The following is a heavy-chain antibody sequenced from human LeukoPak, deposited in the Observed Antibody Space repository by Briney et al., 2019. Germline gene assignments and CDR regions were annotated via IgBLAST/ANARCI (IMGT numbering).Heavy chain of an antibody. D-gene: IGHD2-21*02. J-gene: IGHJ4*02. CDR1: GYTFTSYY. CDR2: INPSGGST. CDR3: ARPPAYCGGDCYESDY. V-gene: IGHV1-46*01. Sequence: APVKVSCKASGYTFTSYYMHWVRQAPGQGLEWMGIINPSGGSTSYAQKFQGRVTMTRDTSTSTVYMELSSLRSEDTAVYYCARPPAYCGGDCYESDYWGQGTLVTVSS.